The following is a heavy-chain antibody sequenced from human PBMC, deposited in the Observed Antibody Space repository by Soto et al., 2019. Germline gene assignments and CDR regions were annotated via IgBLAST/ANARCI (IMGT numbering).Heavy chain of an antibody. V-gene: IGHV4-4*02. CDR3: ARDGRYYYDSSGDSGLDY. CDR2: IYHSGST. D-gene: IGHD3-22*01. Sequence: QVQLQESGPGLVKPSGTLSLTCAVSGGSISSSNWWSWVRQPPGKGLEWIGEIYHSGSTNYNPSLKSRVTISVDKSKNQSSLKLSSVTAADTAVYYCARDGRYYYDSSGDSGLDYWGQGTLVTVSS. CDR1: GGSISSSNW. J-gene: IGHJ4*02.